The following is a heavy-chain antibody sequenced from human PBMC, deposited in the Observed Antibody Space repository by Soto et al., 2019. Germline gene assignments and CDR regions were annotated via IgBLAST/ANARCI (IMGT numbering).Heavy chain of an antibody. CDR1: GGSISSSSYY. D-gene: IGHD3-10*01. CDR3: ARRPAYYYDSGSYFDY. Sequence: QLQLQESGPGLVKPSETLSLTCTVSGGSISSSSYYWGWIRQPPGKGLEWIGSIYYSGNTYYNPSLKSRVTISVDTSKNQVSLNLSSVTAADTAVYYCARRPAYYYDSGSYFDYWGQGTLVTVSS. V-gene: IGHV4-39*01. J-gene: IGHJ4*02. CDR2: IYYSGNT.